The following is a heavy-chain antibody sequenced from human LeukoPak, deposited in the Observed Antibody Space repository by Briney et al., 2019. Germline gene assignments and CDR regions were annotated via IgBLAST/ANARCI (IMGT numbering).Heavy chain of an antibody. CDR1: GGFISRYY. J-gene: IGHJ3*02. V-gene: IGHV4-59*01. CDR3: ARVLCSSTSCYTFDI. Sequence: SETLSLTCTVSGGFISRYYWRWIRQPPGKGLEWIGYIYYSGSTNYDPSLKSRVTISVDTSKNQFSLKLSSVTAADTAVYYCARVLCSSTSCYTFDIWGQGTMVTVSS. CDR2: IYYSGST. D-gene: IGHD2-2*02.